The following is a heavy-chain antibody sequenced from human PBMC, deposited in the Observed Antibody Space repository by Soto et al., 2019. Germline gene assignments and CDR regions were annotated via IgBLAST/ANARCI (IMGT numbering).Heavy chain of an antibody. Sequence: ASVKVSCKASGYTFTGYYMHWVRQAPGQGLEWMGWINPNSGGTNYAQKFQGWVTMTRDTSISTAYMELSRLRSDDTAVYYCARATYGSGSYTNWFDPWGQGTLVTVS. CDR2: INPNSGGT. CDR3: ARATYGSGSYTNWFDP. J-gene: IGHJ5*02. D-gene: IGHD3-10*01. V-gene: IGHV1-2*04. CDR1: GYTFTGYY.